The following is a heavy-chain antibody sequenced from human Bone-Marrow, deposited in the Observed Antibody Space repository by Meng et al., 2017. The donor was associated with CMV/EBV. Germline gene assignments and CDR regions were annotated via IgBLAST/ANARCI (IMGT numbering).Heavy chain of an antibody. J-gene: IGHJ4*02. D-gene: IGHD1-20*01. CDR2: IRSKANSYAT. V-gene: IGHV3-73*01. CDR3: TRITGTPTDFDY. CDR1: GFTFSGSA. Sequence: GGSLRLSCAASGFTFSGSAMHWVRKASGKGLEWVGRIRSKANSYATAYASSVKGSFTISRDDSKNTAYLQMNSLKTADKAVYYCTRITGTPTDFDYWGQGTMVTVSS.